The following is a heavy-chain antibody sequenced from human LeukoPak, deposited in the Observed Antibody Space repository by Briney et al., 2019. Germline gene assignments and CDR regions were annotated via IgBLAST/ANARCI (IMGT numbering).Heavy chain of an antibody. CDR3: AKSGATGYSSSWGVFDY. CDR2: ISGSGGST. Sequence: GGSLRLSCAASGFTFSSYAMSWVRQAPGKGLEWVSAISGSGGSTYYADSVKGRFTISRDNSKNTLYLQMSSLRAEDTAVYYCAKSGATGYSSSWGVFDYWGQGTLVTVSS. V-gene: IGHV3-23*01. D-gene: IGHD6-13*01. J-gene: IGHJ4*02. CDR1: GFTFSSYA.